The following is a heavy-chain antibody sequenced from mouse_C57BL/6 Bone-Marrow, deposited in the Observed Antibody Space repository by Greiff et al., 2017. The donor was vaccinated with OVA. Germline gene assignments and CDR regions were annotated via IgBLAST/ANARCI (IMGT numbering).Heavy chain of an antibody. V-gene: IGHV1-5*01. J-gene: IGHJ4*01. CDR2: IDPGNSDT. Sequence: EVKLVESGTVLARPGASVKMSCKTSGYTFTSYWMHWVKQRPGQGLEWIGAIDPGNSDTSYNQKFKGKAKLTADTSASTAYMELSSLTNEDSAVDYCTREGRGRSMDYWGQGTSVTVSS. CDR3: TREGRGRSMDY. D-gene: IGHD1-1*01. CDR1: GYTFTSYW.